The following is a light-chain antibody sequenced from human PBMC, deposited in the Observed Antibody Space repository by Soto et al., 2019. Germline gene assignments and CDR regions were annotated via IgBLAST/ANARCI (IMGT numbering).Light chain of an antibody. V-gene: IGKV3-11*01. CDR3: QQSYMDPIT. J-gene: IGKJ5*01. CDR1: QSVSGY. Sequence: IVLTQSPATLSLSPGDRATLSCRASQSVSGYLGWYQHRPGQAPRLLIYDASNRASGIPPRFSGSGGGTDFTLSISSVQPEDFATYFCQQSYMDPITFGQGTQLEI. CDR2: DAS.